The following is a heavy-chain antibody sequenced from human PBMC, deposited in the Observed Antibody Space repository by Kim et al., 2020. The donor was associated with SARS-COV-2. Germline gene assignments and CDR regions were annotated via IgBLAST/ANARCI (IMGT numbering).Heavy chain of an antibody. CDR1: GGSISSSSYY. CDR3: ASQTAGDSSGYYGPDY. J-gene: IGHJ4*02. D-gene: IGHD3-22*01. Sequence: SETLSLTCTVSGGSISSSSYYWGWIRQPPGKGLEWIGSIYYSGSTYYNPSLKSRVTISVDTSKNQFSLKLSSVTAADTAVYYCASQTAGDSSGYYGPDYWGQGTLVTVSS. V-gene: IGHV4-39*01. CDR2: IYYSGST.